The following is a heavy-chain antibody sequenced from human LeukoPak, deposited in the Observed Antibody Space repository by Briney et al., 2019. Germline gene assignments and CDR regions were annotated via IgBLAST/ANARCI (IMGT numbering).Heavy chain of an antibody. D-gene: IGHD3-22*01. Sequence: GGSLRLSCAASGFTFSSYAMHWVRQAPGKGLEWVAVISYDGSNKYYADSVKGRFTISRDNSKNTLYLQTNSLRAEDTAVYYCARDSHYYDSSGRFDYWGQGTLVTVSS. J-gene: IGHJ4*02. V-gene: IGHV3-30*04. CDR2: ISYDGSNK. CDR1: GFTFSSYA. CDR3: ARDSHYYDSSGRFDY.